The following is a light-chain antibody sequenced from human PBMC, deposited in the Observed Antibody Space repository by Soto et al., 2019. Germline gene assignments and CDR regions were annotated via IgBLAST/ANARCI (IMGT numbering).Light chain of an antibody. V-gene: IGLV2-14*01. Sequence: QSALTQPASVSGSPGQSVTISCTGTSSDVGAYNYVSWYQQHPGKAPKLMIYEVSNRPSGVSNRFSGSKSGNTASLTISGLQAEDEDDYYCNSYTGSSTRFVFGTGTKLTVL. CDR1: SSDVGAYNY. CDR3: NSYTGSSTRFV. J-gene: IGLJ1*01. CDR2: EVS.